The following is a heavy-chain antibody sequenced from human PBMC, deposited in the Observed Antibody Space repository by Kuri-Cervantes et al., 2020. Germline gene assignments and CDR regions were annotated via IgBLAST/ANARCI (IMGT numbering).Heavy chain of an antibody. J-gene: IGHJ4*02. D-gene: IGHD3-10*01. CDR3: ARIYYGSGSYSYFDY. Sequence: ASVKVSCKASGYTFTSYYMHWVRQAPGQGLEWMGIINPSGGSTSYAQKFQGRVTMTRDTSTSTVYMELSSLRSEDTAVYYCARIYYGSGSYSYFDYWGQGTLVTVSS. V-gene: IGHV1-46*01. CDR2: INPSGGST. CDR1: GYTFTSYY.